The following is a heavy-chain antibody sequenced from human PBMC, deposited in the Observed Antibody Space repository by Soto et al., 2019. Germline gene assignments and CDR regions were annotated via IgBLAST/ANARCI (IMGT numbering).Heavy chain of an antibody. V-gene: IGHV4-59*01. D-gene: IGHD2-8*01. CDR3: ARYSRYGNNGVCAIFDF. Sequence: SATLSLTCTFSGDSINNYFWSWVLQPPGQGLEWIGHFYHSGTTNYSPALKSRVTISIDQSKNQFSLRLNSVTAADTAVYFCARYSRYGNNGVCAIFDFCGKGISVTV. CDR1: GDSINNYF. CDR2: FYHSGTT. J-gene: IGHJ4*02.